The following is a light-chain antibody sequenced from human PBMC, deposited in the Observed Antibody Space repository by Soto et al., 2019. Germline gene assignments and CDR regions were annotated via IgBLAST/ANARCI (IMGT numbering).Light chain of an antibody. CDR3: SSYAGSNNPYV. Sequence: QSALTQPPSASGSPEQSVTISCTGTSSDVGGYNYVSWYQQHPGKAPKLMIYEVSKRPSGVPDRFSGSKSGNTASLTVSGLPAEDEADYYCSSYAGSNNPYVFGTGTKLTVL. V-gene: IGLV2-8*01. CDR2: EVS. CDR1: SSDVGGYNY. J-gene: IGLJ1*01.